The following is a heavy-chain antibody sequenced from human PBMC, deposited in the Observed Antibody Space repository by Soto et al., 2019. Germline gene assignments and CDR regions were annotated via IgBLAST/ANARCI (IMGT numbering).Heavy chain of an antibody. V-gene: IGHV3-53*02. J-gene: IGHJ4*02. D-gene: IGHD3-10*01. CDR1: GLSVSDKY. Sequence: EVQLVQTGGGLIKPGGSLSLSCAASGLSVSDKYMSWVRQAPGKGLEWVSLTYTGGNSYFADFVKGRFIVSRDISKNTLFLPINSLAAEDTAVYYCAREGYAYGLDFWGQGSLVTVSS. CDR3: AREGYAYGLDF. CDR2: TYTGGNS.